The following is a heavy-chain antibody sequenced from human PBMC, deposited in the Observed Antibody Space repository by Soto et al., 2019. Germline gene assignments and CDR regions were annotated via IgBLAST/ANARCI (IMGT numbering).Heavy chain of an antibody. Sequence: QVQLQESGPGLVEPSGTLSLTCSVSGGPLNSVHWWTWARQPPGKELEWIGEIYQNQIHYKPSLKSRVSIWSDESRNRFSLEVKSMTAADTAVYFCARGHHPTLQAALDSWGQGTLVTVSA. J-gene: IGHJ4*02. CDR3: ARGHHPTLQAALDS. V-gene: IGHV4-4*02. CDR2: IYQNQI. D-gene: IGHD4-4*01. CDR1: GGPLNSVHW.